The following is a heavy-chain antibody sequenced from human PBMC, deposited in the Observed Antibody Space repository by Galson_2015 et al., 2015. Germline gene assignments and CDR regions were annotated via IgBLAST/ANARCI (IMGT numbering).Heavy chain of an antibody. J-gene: IGHJ3*02. Sequence: SLRLSCAASGFTFSSYEINWVRQAPGKGLEWVSYISSSGSTLYYADSVKGRFTMSRDNAKKSLYLQMNSLRVEDTAVYYCACSTVTSHAFDIWGQGTMVTVSS. CDR2: ISSSGSTL. D-gene: IGHD4-17*01. CDR1: GFTFSSYE. V-gene: IGHV3-48*03. CDR3: ACSTVTSHAFDI.